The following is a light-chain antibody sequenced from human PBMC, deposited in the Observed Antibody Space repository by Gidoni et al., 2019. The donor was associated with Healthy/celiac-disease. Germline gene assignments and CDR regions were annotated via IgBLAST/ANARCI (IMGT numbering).Light chain of an antibody. J-gene: IGKJ1*01. CDR3: QQYGSSSWT. V-gene: IGKV3-20*01. Sequence: EIVLTQSPGTLSLSPGERATLSCRASQSVSSSYLAWYQQKPGPAPRLRIYGASSRATGIPDRFSGSGAGTDFTLTISRLEPEDFAVYYCQQYGSSSWTFGQGTKVEIK. CDR1: QSVSSSY. CDR2: GAS.